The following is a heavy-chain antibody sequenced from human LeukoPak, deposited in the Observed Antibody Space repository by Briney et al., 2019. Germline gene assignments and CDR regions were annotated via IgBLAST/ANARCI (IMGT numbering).Heavy chain of an antibody. V-gene: IGHV1-69*04. CDR2: IIPILGIA. CDR3: ASSDVLLWFGEPNYYGMDV. Sequence: SVKVSFKASGGTFSSYAISWVRQAPGQGLEWMGRIIPILGIANYAQKFQGRVTITADKSTSTAYMELSSLRSEDTAVYYCASSDVLLWFGEPNYYGMDVWGQGTTVTVSS. J-gene: IGHJ6*02. D-gene: IGHD3-10*01. CDR1: GGTFSSYA.